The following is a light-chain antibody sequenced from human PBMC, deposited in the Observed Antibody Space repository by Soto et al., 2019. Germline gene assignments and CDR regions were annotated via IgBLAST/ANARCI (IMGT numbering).Light chain of an antibody. J-gene: IGKJ1*01. Sequence: EIVLTQSPATLSLSPGERATLSCWASQSVSSYLAWYQHKPGQAPRLLIYDASNRATGIPARFSGSGSGTDFTLTISSLEPEDFAVYYCHQYGTSPRTFGQGTKV. CDR2: DAS. CDR1: QSVSSY. CDR3: HQYGTSPRT. V-gene: IGKV3-11*01.